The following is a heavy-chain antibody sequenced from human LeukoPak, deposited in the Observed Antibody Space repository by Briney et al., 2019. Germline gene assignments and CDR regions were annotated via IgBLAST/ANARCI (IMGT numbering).Heavy chain of an antibody. V-gene: IGHV3-30-3*01. CDR3: ARDRCGGDCYFY. J-gene: IGHJ4*02. CDR2: ISYDGSNK. CDR1: GFTFSSYA. Sequence: GGSLRLSCAASGFTFSSYAMHWVRQAPGKGLEWVAVISYDGSNKYYADSVKGRFTISRDNSKNTLYLQMNSLRAEDTAVYYCARDRCGGDCYFYWGQGTLVTVSS. D-gene: IGHD2-21*02.